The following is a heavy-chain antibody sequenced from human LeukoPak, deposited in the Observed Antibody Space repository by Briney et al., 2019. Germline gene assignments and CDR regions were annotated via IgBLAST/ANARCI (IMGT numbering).Heavy chain of an antibody. D-gene: IGHD6-19*01. CDR1: GFTFSSYA. V-gene: IGHV3-23*01. CDR3: AKVPRWLVLPDAFDI. CDR2: ISGSGGST. Sequence: PGGSLRLSCAASGFTFSSYAMSWVRQAPGKGLEWVSAISGSGGSTYYADSVKGRFTTSRDNSKNTLYLQMNSLRAEDTAVYYCAKVPRWLVLPDAFDIWGQGTMVTVSS. J-gene: IGHJ3*02.